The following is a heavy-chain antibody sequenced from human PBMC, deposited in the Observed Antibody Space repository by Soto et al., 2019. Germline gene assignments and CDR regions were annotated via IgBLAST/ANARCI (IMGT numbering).Heavy chain of an antibody. J-gene: IGHJ6*02. CDR3: VRDRVYYDSSGHYKDYGMDA. CDR1: GFTFSNYW. Sequence: PCCCLTLSCAASGFTFSNYWIHWVRQAPGKGLVWVSRINSDGSGTSYADSVKGRFTISRDNAKNTMFLQMNSLRAEDTAVYYCVRDRVYYDSSGHYKDYGMDAWGQGTTVTVSS. V-gene: IGHV3-74*01. CDR2: INSDGSGT. D-gene: IGHD3-22*01.